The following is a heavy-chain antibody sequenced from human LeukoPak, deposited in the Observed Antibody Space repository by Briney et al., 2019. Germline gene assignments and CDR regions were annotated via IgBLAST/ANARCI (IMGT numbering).Heavy chain of an antibody. Sequence: SETLSLTCAVYGGSFSSYYWSWIRQPPGKGLEWIGYIYYSGSTNYNPSLKSRVTISVDTSKNQFSLKLSSVTAADTAVYYCASYYGSGSYYTAWGQGTLVTVSS. CDR2: IYYSGST. V-gene: IGHV4-59*01. CDR1: GGSFSSYY. CDR3: ASYYGSGSYYTA. J-gene: IGHJ5*02. D-gene: IGHD3-10*01.